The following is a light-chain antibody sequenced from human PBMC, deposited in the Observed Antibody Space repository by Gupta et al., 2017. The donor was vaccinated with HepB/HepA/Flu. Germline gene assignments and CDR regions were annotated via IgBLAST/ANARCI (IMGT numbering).Light chain of an antibody. V-gene: IGLV1-44*01. J-gene: IGLJ3*02. CDR3: AAWDDSRNGWV. CDR1: SSNIGSSY. Sequence: SVLTQPPSASGTPGQRVTIPCSGRSSNIGSSYAYWYQQLPGTAPNLLISGNNQRPSGVPDRFSGSKSGTSASLAISGLQSEDEAYYYCAAWDDSRNGWVFGGGTKVTVL. CDR2: GNN.